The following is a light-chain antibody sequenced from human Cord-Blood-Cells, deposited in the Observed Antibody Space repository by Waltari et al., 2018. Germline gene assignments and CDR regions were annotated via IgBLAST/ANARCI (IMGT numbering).Light chain of an antibody. J-gene: IGLJ3*02. Sequence: QSALPQPPSVSGSPGQSVTISCTGTRSDVGRYNRVSWYQQPTGTAPKLLIYEVSNRPSGVPDRFSGSKSGNTASLTISGLQAEDEADYYCSSYTSSSTWVFGGGTKLTVL. V-gene: IGLV2-18*02. CDR1: RSDVGRYNR. CDR3: SSYTSSSTWV. CDR2: EVS.